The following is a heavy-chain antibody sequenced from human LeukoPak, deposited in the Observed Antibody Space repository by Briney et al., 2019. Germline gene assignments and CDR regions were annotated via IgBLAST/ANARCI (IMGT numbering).Heavy chain of an antibody. Sequence: GASVKVSCKASGYTFTSYGISWVRQAPGQGLEWMGWINPNSGGTNYAQKFQGRVTMTRDTSISTAYMELSRLRSDDTAVYYCARDRYYYDSSGYPLNSYYYYMDVWGKGTTVTISS. CDR1: GYTFTSYG. J-gene: IGHJ6*03. D-gene: IGHD3-22*01. CDR3: ARDRYYYDSSGYPLNSYYYYMDV. CDR2: INPNSGGT. V-gene: IGHV1-2*02.